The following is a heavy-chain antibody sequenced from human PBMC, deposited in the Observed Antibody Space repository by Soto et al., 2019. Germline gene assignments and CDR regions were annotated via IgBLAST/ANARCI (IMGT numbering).Heavy chain of an antibody. CDR3: AKDRGPLVLRYFDY. J-gene: IGHJ4*02. Sequence: GGSLRLSCAASGFTFSSYGMHWVRQAPGKGLGWVAVISYDGSNKYYADSVKGRFTISRDNSKNTLYLQMNSLRAEDTAVYYCAKDRGPLVLRYFDYWGQGTLVTVSS. V-gene: IGHV3-30*18. CDR1: GFTFSSYG. D-gene: IGHD3-9*01. CDR2: ISYDGSNK.